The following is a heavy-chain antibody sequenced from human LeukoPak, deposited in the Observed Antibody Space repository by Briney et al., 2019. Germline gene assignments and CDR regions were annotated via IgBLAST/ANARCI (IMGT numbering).Heavy chain of an antibody. Sequence: SETLSLTCTVSGGSISSYYWSWIRQPPGKGLEWIGYIYYSGSTNYNPSLKSRVTISVDTSKNQFPLKLSSVTAADTAVYYCARVVRFGGPFDYWGQGTLVTVSS. V-gene: IGHV4-59*01. D-gene: IGHD3-10*01. CDR2: IYYSGST. CDR1: GGSISSYY. CDR3: ARVVRFGGPFDY. J-gene: IGHJ4*02.